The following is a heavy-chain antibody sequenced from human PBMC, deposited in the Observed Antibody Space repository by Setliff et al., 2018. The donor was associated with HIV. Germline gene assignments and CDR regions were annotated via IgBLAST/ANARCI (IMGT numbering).Heavy chain of an antibody. J-gene: IGHJ4*02. D-gene: IGHD4-17*01. Sequence: PSETLSLTCVVSGYSISNTGHYWGWIRQPPGKGLEWIGSIYHTGDTYDNPSLKNRVTISRDTSKDRFSLNLRSVTAADTAIYYCARHKTHDYDGNSVYFDFWGQGILGTVPQ. CDR3: ARHKTHDYDGNSVYFDF. V-gene: IGHV4-38-2*01. CDR1: GYSISNTGHY. CDR2: IYHTGDT.